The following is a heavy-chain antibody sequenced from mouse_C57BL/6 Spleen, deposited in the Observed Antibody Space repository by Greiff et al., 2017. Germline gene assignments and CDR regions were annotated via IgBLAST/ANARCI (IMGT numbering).Heavy chain of an antibody. CDR1: GYTFTSYW. Sequence: QVQLQQPGAELVRPGTSVKLSCKASGYTFTSYWMHWVKQRPGQGLAWLGVIDPSDSYTNYNQKFKGKATLTVDTSSSTAYMQLSSLTSEDSAVPACARRGRYDYDYSIDYGGQGTTLTVSS. D-gene: IGHD2-4*01. V-gene: IGHV1-59*01. J-gene: IGHJ2*01. CDR2: IDPSDSYT. CDR3: ARRGRYDYDYSIDY.